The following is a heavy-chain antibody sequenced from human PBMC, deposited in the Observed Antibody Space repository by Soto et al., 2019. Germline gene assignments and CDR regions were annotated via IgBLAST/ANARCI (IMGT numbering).Heavy chain of an antibody. V-gene: IGHV4-39*01. J-gene: IGHJ6*02. CDR1: GGSISSSSYY. Sequence: PSETLSLTCTVSGGSISSSSYYWGWIRQPPGKGLEWIGSIYYSGSTYYNPSLKSRVTISVDTSKNQFSLKLSSVTAADTAVYYCARSAMRLYYYGMDVWGQGTTVT. D-gene: IGHD5-18*01. CDR2: IYYSGST. CDR3: ARSAMRLYYYGMDV.